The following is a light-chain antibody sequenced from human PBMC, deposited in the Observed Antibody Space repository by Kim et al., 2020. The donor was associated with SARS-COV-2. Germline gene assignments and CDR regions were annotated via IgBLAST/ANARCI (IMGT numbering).Light chain of an antibody. CDR1: QSVGSN. Sequence: VSPGERATLSCRASQSVGSNLAWYQQRPGQAPRLLIYGASTRATGFPARFSGSGSGTEFTLTISSLQSEDFAVYYCQQYNEWPLTFGGGTKVDIK. CDR3: QQYNEWPLT. J-gene: IGKJ4*01. V-gene: IGKV3-15*01. CDR2: GAS.